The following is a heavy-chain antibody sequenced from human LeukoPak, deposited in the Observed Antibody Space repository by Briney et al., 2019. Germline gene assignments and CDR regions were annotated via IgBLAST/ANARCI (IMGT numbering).Heavy chain of an antibody. CDR3: AKSTVTTKLGAFDM. Sequence: GGSLRLSCAASGFTFSSYWMSWVRQAPGKGLEWVANIKQDGSEKYYVDSVKDRFTISRDNSKNTLYLQMNSLRAEDTAVYYCAKSTVTTKLGAFDMWGQGTMVTVSS. CDR1: GFTFSSYW. D-gene: IGHD4-17*01. J-gene: IGHJ3*02. CDR2: IKQDGSEK. V-gene: IGHV3-7*03.